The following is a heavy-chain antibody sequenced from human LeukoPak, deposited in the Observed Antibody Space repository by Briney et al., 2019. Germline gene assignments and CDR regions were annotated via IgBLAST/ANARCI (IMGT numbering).Heavy chain of an antibody. J-gene: IGHJ6*02. Sequence: GASVKVSCKASGGTFSSYAISWVRQAPGQGLEWMGRIIPILGIANYAQKFQGRVTITADKSTSTAYMELSSLRSEDTAVYYCARDKSGYSGSKGMDVWGQGTTVTVSS. V-gene: IGHV1-69*04. CDR3: ARDKSGYSGSKGMDV. D-gene: IGHD5-12*01. CDR1: GGTFSSYA. CDR2: IIPILGIA.